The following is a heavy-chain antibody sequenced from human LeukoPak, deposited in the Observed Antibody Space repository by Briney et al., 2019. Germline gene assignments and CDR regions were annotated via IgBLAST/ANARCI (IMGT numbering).Heavy chain of an antibody. V-gene: IGHV3-23*01. CDR2: MSGSGGST. D-gene: IGHD3-10*01. CDR1: GFTFSSFA. CDR3: AKGTQVFWYVPGSVNDY. J-gene: IGHJ4*02. Sequence: GSLRLSCTASGFTFSSFAMSWVRQAPGKGLEWVSSMSGSGGSTYYADSVKGRFTISRDNSKNTLYLQMNSLRAEDTAVYYRAKGTQVFWYVPGSVNDYWGQGTLVTVSS.